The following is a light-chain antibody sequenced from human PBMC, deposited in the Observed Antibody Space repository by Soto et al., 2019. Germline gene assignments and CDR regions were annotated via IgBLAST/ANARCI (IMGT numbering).Light chain of an antibody. V-gene: IGKV3-15*01. Sequence: EIVMTQSPATLSVSPGERATLSCRASQSVSSNLAWYQQKPDQAPRLLIYGTSTRATGVPARFSGSGSGTEFTLTISSLQSEDFAVYYCQQCNNWPPTFGQGTKVEIK. CDR1: QSVSSN. J-gene: IGKJ1*01. CDR3: QQCNNWPPT. CDR2: GTS.